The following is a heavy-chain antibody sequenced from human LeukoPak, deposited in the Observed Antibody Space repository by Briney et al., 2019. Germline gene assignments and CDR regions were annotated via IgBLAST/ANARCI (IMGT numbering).Heavy chain of an antibody. CDR2: IYYSGST. Sequence: SETLSLTCTVSGGSISSSSYYWGWIRQPPGKGLEWIGSIYYSGSTYYNPSLKSRVTISVDTSKNQFSLKLSSVTAADTAVYCSASYEAGFAYWGQGTLVTVSS. J-gene: IGHJ4*02. CDR3: ASYEAGFAY. D-gene: IGHD3-22*01. CDR1: GGSISSSSYY. V-gene: IGHV4-39*01.